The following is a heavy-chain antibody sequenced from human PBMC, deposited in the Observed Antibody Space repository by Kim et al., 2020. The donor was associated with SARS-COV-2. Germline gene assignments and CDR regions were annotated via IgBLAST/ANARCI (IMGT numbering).Heavy chain of an antibody. CDR2: IYYTGST. D-gene: IGHD3-10*01. V-gene: IGHV4-59*01. CDR1: GGSISSYY. Sequence: SETLSLTCTVSGGSISSYYWSWIRQPPGKGLEWIGYIYYTGSTNYNHTLKIRVTISVDTSKNQFSLKLSSVTAADTAVYYCAGGNVYYASGSYLYYFDYWGQGTLVTVSS. J-gene: IGHJ4*02. CDR3: AGGNVYYASGSYLYYFDY.